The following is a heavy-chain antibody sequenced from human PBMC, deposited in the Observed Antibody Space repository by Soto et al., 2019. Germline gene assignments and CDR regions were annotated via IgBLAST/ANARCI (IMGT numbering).Heavy chain of an antibody. D-gene: IGHD2-21*02. Sequence: QVQLVESGGGVVQPGRSLRLSCAASGFTFSSYGMHWVRQAPGKGLEWVAVIWYDGSNKYYADSVKGRFTISRDNSKNTLYLQMSSRRAEDTAVYDCARDAGAYCGGDCYADYWGQGTLVTVSS. CDR1: GFTFSSYG. CDR3: ARDAGAYCGGDCYADY. J-gene: IGHJ4*02. CDR2: IWYDGSNK. V-gene: IGHV3-33*01.